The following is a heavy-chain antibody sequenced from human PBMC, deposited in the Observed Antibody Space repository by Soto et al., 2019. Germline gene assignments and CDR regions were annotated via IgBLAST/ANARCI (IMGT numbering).Heavy chain of an antibody. CDR1: GITFSSYA. CDR2: IRYDGSNE. D-gene: IGHD3-16*01. CDR3: QRGFYDTFEGGH. J-gene: IGHJ4*02. V-gene: IGHV3-33*01. Sequence: QVKLVESGGGVVQPGRSLRLSCVASGITFSSYAMHWVRQAPGKGLEWVAGIRYDGSNENYVDSVKGRFTISRDNPKNTLYLQMNSLRAEDTALYFCQRGFYDTFEGGHWGQGTLVMVST.